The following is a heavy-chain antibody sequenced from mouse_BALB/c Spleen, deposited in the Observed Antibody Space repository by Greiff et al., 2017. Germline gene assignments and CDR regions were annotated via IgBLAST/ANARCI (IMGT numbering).Heavy chain of an antibody. Sequence: EVMLVESGPGLVKPSQSLSLTCTVTGYSITSDYAWNWIRQFPGNKLEWMGYISYSGSTSYNPSLKSRISITRDTSKNQFFLQLNSVTTEDTATYYCARNYGSSYNWFAYWGQGTLVTVSA. CDR1: GYSITSDYA. CDR2: ISYSGST. V-gene: IGHV3-2*02. J-gene: IGHJ3*01. CDR3: ARNYGSSYNWFAY. D-gene: IGHD1-1*01.